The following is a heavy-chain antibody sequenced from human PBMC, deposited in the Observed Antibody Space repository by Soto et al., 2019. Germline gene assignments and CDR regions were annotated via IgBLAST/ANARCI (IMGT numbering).Heavy chain of an antibody. CDR3: VRDRYYDGVGYHYEFAY. Sequence: QVQLVQSGAEVKKPGSSVKVSCKASGGDFINYGISWVRQAPGQGLEWMGGIIPIFRSANYAQKFQGRVTIAADESTTTASMELTTPTSADTAVYYWVRDRYYDGVGYHYEFAYWGQGTVVTGSS. J-gene: IGHJ4*02. CDR1: GGDFINYG. D-gene: IGHD3-22*01. V-gene: IGHV1-69*01. CDR2: IIPIFRSA.